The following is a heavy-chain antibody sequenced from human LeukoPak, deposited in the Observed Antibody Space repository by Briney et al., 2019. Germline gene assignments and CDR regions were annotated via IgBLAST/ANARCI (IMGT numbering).Heavy chain of an antibody. CDR2: ISGGSDTI. CDR3: ARDSEGYVMDV. CDR1: GFTLSNNG. Sequence: GGSLRLSCAASGFTLSNNGMNWVRQAPGKGPECLSYISGGSDTIYYADSVKGRFTISRDNAKNSLYLQMNSLRAEDTAVYYCARDSEGYVMDVWGQGTTVAVSS. J-gene: IGHJ6*02. V-gene: IGHV3-48*04.